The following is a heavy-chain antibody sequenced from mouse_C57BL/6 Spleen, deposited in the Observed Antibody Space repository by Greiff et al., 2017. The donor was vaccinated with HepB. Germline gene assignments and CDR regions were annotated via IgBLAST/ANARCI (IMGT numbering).Heavy chain of an antibody. Sequence: QVQLQQSGAELVRPGASVTLSCKASGYTFTDYEMHWVKQTPVHGLEWIGAIDPETGGTAYNQKFKGKAILTADKSSSTAYMALRSLTSEASAVYYCTRSDGYSYAMDYWGQGTSVTVSS. D-gene: IGHD2-3*01. CDR2: IDPETGGT. CDR1: GYTFTDYE. J-gene: IGHJ4*01. V-gene: IGHV1-15*01. CDR3: TRSDGYSYAMDY.